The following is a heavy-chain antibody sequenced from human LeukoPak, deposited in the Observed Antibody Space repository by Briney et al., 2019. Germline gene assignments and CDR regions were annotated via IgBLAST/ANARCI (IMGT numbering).Heavy chain of an antibody. Sequence: PSETLSLTCTVSGGSIRSYYWSWIRQPPGKGLEWIGHIYHSGSTNYNPSLKSRVTMSVDTSKNQFSLRLSSVTAADTAVYYCARSYSSGSYYSPFDPWGQGTLVTVSS. J-gene: IGHJ5*02. CDR2: IYHSGST. D-gene: IGHD3-10*01. CDR1: GGSIRSYY. V-gene: IGHV4-59*01. CDR3: ARSYSSGSYYSPFDP.